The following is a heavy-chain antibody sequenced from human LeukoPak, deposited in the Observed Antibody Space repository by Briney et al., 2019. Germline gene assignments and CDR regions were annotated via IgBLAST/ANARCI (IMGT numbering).Heavy chain of an antibody. CDR3: VKNGTYSSGWYGGYFDY. CDR1: GFTFSGYA. J-gene: IGHJ4*02. CDR2: ISSNGGST. V-gene: IGHV3-64D*09. Sequence: GGSLRLSCSVSGFTFSGYAMRWVRQAPGKGLEYVSVISSNGGSTYYADSVKGRFTISRDNSKNTLYLQMSSLRAEDTAVYYCVKNGTYSSGWYGGYFDYWGQGTLVTVSS. D-gene: IGHD6-19*01.